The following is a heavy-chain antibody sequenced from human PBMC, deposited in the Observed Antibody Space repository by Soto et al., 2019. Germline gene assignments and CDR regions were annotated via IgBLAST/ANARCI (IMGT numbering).Heavy chain of an antibody. CDR2: ISGSGGST. CDR1: GFTFSSYA. Sequence: GGFLRLSCAASGFTFSSYAMSWVRQAPGKGLEWVSAISGSGGSTYYADSVKGRFTISRDNSKNTLYLQMNSLRAEDTAVYYCAKGSHIVVVVAAGFRLDYWGQGTLVTVSS. V-gene: IGHV3-23*01. J-gene: IGHJ4*02. CDR3: AKGSHIVVVVAAGFRLDY. D-gene: IGHD2-15*01.